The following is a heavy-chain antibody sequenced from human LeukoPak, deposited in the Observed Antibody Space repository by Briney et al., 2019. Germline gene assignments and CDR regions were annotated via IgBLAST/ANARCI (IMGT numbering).Heavy chain of an antibody. Sequence: PGGSLRLSCAASGFTFSDYYMSWIRQAPGKGLEWVSYISSSGSTIYYADSVKGRFTISRDNAKNSLYLQMNSLRAEDTAVYYCARLYYYDSSGPTGGFDYWGQGTLVTVSS. CDR3: ARLYYYDSSGPTGGFDY. D-gene: IGHD3-22*01. J-gene: IGHJ4*02. CDR2: ISSSGSTI. V-gene: IGHV3-11*01. CDR1: GFTFSDYY.